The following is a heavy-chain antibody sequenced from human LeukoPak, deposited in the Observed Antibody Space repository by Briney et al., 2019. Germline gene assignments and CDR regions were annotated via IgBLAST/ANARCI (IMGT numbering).Heavy chain of an antibody. CDR2: ISGSGGST. J-gene: IGHJ4*02. V-gene: IGHV3-23*01. CDR3: AKGTYSGYDVDY. CDR1: GFTFSSYA. Sequence: GGSLRLSCAASGFTFSSYAMSWVRQAPGKGLEWVSAISGSGGSTYYADSVKGRFTISRDNSKNTLYRQMNSLRAEDTAVYYCAKGTYSGYDVDYWGQGTLVTVSS. D-gene: IGHD5-12*01.